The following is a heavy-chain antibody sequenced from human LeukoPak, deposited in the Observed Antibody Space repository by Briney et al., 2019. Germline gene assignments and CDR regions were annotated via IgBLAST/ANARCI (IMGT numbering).Heavy chain of an antibody. J-gene: IGHJ6*02. V-gene: IGHV3-21*01. CDR1: GFTFSSYS. D-gene: IGHD5-18*01. CDR3: ASINTPSYGMDV. CDR2: VSTSSSYI. Sequence: GGSLRLSCATSGFTFSSYSMNWVRQAPGKGLEWVSSVSTSSSYIYYADSVKGRFTISRDNAKNSVYLQMNSLRAEDTAVYYCASINTPSYGMDVWGQGTTVTASS.